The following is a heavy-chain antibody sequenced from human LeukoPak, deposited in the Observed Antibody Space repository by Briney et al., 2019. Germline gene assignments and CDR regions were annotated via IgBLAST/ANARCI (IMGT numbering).Heavy chain of an antibody. CDR2: INHSGST. D-gene: IGHD3-22*01. CDR3: ARRIHDGTGHHYFDH. CDR1: GGSFGGYY. J-gene: IGHJ4*02. V-gene: IGHV4-34*01. Sequence: SETLSLTCAVYGGSFGGYYWSWIRQPPGKGLEWIGEINHSGSTNYNPSLKSRVTISVDTSKNQFSLKLGSVTAADTAVFYCARRIHDGTGHHYFDHWGQGTLVTVSS.